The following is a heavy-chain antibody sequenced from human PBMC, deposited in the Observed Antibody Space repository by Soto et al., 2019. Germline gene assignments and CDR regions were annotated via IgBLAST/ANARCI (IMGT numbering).Heavy chain of an antibody. Sequence: GASVKVSCKASGGTFSSYAISWVRQAPGQGLEWMGGIIPIFSTANYAQKFQGRVTITADKSTSTAYMELSSLRSEDTAVYYCAREGKQLVRYAFDIWGQGTMVTVSS. CDR2: IIPIFSTA. V-gene: IGHV1-69*06. J-gene: IGHJ3*02. CDR3: AREGKQLVRYAFDI. CDR1: GGTFSSYA. D-gene: IGHD6-6*01.